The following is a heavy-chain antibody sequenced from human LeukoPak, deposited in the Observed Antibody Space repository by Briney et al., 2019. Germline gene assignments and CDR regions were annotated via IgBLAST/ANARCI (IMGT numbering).Heavy chain of an antibody. V-gene: IGHV4-38-2*02. Sequence: PSETLSLTCTVSGYSISSGYYWGWIRQPPGKGLEWIGSIYHSGSTFDNPSLKSRVTISVDTSKNQFSLKLSSVTAADTAVYYCARVEEGYGSGRRENYYYYYMDVWGKGTTVTISS. CDR2: IYHSGST. D-gene: IGHD3-10*01. CDR1: GYSISSGYY. CDR3: ARVEEGYGSGRRENYYYYYMDV. J-gene: IGHJ6*03.